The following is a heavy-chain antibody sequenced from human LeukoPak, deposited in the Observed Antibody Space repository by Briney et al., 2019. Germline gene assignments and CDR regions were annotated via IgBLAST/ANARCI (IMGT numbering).Heavy chain of an antibody. CDR2: LYPGDSDT. V-gene: IGHV5-51*01. CDR3: ARPLSGSYHSPLDY. CDR1: GYNFTSYW. Sequence: GESLKISCKASGYNFTSYWIGWVRQMPGKGLEWMGILYPGDSDTRYSPSFQGLVTISADKSISTAYLQWSSLKASDTAMYYCARPLSGSYHSPLDYWGQGTLVTVSS. J-gene: IGHJ4*02. D-gene: IGHD1-26*01.